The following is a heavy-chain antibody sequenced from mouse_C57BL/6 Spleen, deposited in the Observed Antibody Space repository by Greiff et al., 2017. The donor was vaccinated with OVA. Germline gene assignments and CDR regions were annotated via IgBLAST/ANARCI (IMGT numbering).Heavy chain of an antibody. V-gene: IGHV1-69*01. CDR1: GYTFTSYW. D-gene: IGHD1-1*01. CDR2: IDPSDSYT. CDR3: ARGGSSYGFAY. J-gene: IGHJ3*01. Sequence: VQLQQPGAELVMPGASVKLSCKASGYTFTSYWMHWVKQRPGQGLEWIGEIDPSDSYTNYNQKFKGKSTLTVDKSSSTAYMQLSSLTSEDSAVYYCARGGSSYGFAYWGKGTLVTVSA.